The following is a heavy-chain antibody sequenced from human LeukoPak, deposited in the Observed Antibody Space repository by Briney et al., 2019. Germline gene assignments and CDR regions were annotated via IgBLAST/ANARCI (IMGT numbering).Heavy chain of an antibody. V-gene: IGHV3-7*01. J-gene: IGHJ4*02. D-gene: IGHD5-12*01. CDR2: IKQDGSEK. Sequence: PGGSLRLSCAASGFTFSSYGMHWVRQAPGKGLEWVANIKQDGSEKYYVDSVKGRFTISRDNAKNSLYLQMNSLRAEDTAVYYCARRWLRLRGVDYWGQGTLVTVSS. CDR3: ARRWLRLRGVDY. CDR1: GFTFSSYG.